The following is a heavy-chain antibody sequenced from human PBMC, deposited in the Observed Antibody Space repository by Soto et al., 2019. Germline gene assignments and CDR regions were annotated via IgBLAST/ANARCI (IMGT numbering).Heavy chain of an antibody. V-gene: IGHV5-51*01. CDR2: IFPSDSDT. CDR1: GYSFAGYW. J-gene: IGHJ5*02. D-gene: IGHD3-22*01. CDR3: ARKDKSGYFNWFDP. Sequence: LKISCKGSGYSFAGYWIAWVRQMPGKGLEWMGIIFPSDSDTRYSPSFQGQVTISADRSTSTVFLQWASLKASDTAVYFCARKDKSGYFNWFDPRGQGTLVTVSS.